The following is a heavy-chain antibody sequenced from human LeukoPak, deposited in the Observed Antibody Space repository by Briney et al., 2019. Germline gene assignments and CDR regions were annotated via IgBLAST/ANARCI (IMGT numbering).Heavy chain of an antibody. V-gene: IGHV4-59*08. Sequence: SETLSLTCTVSGGSISSYYWSWIRQPPGKGLEWIGYIYYSGSTYYNPSLKSRVTISVDTSKNQFSLKLSSVTAADTAVYYCARRGLYDSSDYWGQGTLVTVSS. CDR3: ARRGLYDSSDY. D-gene: IGHD3-22*01. CDR1: GGSISSYY. CDR2: IYYSGST. J-gene: IGHJ4*02.